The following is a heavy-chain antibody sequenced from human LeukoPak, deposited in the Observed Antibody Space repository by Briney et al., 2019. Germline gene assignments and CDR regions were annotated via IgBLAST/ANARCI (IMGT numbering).Heavy chain of an antibody. CDR1: GDSISNDYY. V-gene: IGHV4-38-2*02. Sequence: SETLSLTCSVSGDSISNDYYWGWIRQSPGKGLEWIGEIYHSGTTYYNPSLQSRVTISVDTSKNQFSLKLSSVTAADTAVYYCARHGYCSGGSCYSWGYCYYMDVWGKGTTVTISS. CDR2: IYHSGTT. D-gene: IGHD2-15*01. J-gene: IGHJ6*03. CDR3: ARHGYCSGGSCYSWGYCYYMDV.